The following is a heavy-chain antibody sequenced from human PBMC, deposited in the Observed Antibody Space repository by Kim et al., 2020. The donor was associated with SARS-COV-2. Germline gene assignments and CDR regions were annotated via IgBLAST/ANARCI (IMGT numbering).Heavy chain of an antibody. CDR1: GGSISSYY. Sequence: SETLSLTCTVSGGSISSYYWSWIRQPPGKGLEWIGYIYYSGSTNYNPSLKSRVTISVDTSKNQFSLKLSSVTAADTAVYYCARDGSYDSRQYFDYWGQGTLVTVSS. CDR3: ARDGSYDSRQYFDY. J-gene: IGHJ4*02. CDR2: IYYSGST. V-gene: IGHV4-59*01. D-gene: IGHD3-22*01.